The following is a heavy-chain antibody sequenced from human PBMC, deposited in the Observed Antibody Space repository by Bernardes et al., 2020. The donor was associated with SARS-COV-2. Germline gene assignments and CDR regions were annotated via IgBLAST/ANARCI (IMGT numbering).Heavy chain of an antibody. CDR3: ARCPRRGITIFGVVTWFDP. J-gene: IGHJ5*02. CDR1: GGSISSGGYY. V-gene: IGHV4-31*03. D-gene: IGHD3-3*01. CDR2: IYYSGST. Sequence: SETLSLTCTVSGGSISSGGYYWSWIRQHPGKGLEWIGYIYYSGSTYYNPSLKSRVTISVDTSKNQFSLKLSSVTAADTAVYYCARCPRRGITIFGVVTWFDPWGQGTLVTVSS.